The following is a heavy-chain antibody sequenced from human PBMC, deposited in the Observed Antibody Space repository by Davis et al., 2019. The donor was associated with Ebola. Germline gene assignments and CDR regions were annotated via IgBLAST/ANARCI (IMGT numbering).Heavy chain of an antibody. CDR3: AREDYVGPYYYGMDV. CDR2: IYYSGIT. D-gene: IGHD4-23*01. Sequence: MPSETLSLTCTVSGGSIGSYHWSWIRQPPGKGLEWIGSIYYSGITYYNPSLKSRVTISVDTSKNQFSLKLSSVTAADTAVYYCAREDYVGPYYYGMDVWGKGTTVTVSS. CDR1: GGSIGSYH. V-gene: IGHV4-59*12. J-gene: IGHJ6*04.